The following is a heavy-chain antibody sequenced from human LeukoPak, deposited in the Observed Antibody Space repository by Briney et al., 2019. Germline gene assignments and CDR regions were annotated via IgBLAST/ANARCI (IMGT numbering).Heavy chain of an antibody. CDR2: IKSKTDGGTT. V-gene: IGHV3-15*01. CDR3: TTEQYYDSSGYSDY. D-gene: IGHD3-22*01. Sequence: GGSLRLSCAASGFTFSNAWMSWVRQAPGKGLEWVGRIKSKTDGGTTDYAAPVKGRFTISRDDSKNTLYLQMNSLKTEDTAVYYCTTEQYYDSSGYSDYWGQGTLVTVSS. J-gene: IGHJ4*02. CDR1: GFTFSNAW.